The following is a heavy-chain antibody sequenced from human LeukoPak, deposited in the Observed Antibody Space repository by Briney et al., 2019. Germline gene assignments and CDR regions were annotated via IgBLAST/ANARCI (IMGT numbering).Heavy chain of an antibody. D-gene: IGHD3-3*01. V-gene: IGHV3-30*01. CDR1: GFTFSSYA. CDR3: ARNGIFGGPYYFDY. CDR2: ISYDGSNK. Sequence: GGSLRLSCAASGFTFSSYAMHWVRQAPGKGLEWGAVISYDGSNKYYADSVKGRFTISRDNSKNTLYLQMNSLRAEDTAVYYCARNGIFGGPYYFDYWGQGTLVSVSS. J-gene: IGHJ4*02.